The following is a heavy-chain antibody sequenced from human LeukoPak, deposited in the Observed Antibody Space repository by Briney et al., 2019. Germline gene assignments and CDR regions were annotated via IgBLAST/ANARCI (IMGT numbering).Heavy chain of an antibody. CDR1: GYTFTGYY. J-gene: IGHJ5*02. CDR3: ARDNKPTYVWGSSQPTRTNWFDP. V-gene: IGHV1-2*02. Sequence: GASVKVSCKASGYTFTGYYMHWVRQAPGQGLEWMGWINPNSGGTNYAQKFQGRVTMTRDTSISTAYMELSRLRSDDTAVYYCARDNKPTYVWGSSQPTRTNWFDPWGQGTLVTVSS. CDR2: INPNSGGT. D-gene: IGHD3-16*01.